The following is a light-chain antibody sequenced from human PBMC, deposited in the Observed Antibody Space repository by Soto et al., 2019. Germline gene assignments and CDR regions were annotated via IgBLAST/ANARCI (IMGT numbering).Light chain of an antibody. CDR1: QSVSSY. CDR3: QHRSNWPSLT. V-gene: IGKV3-11*01. Sequence: EIVLTQSPATLSLSPGERATLSCRASQSVSSYLSWYQQKHGQAPRLLIYDASNRATGIPARFSGSGSGTDFTLPISSLEPEDFAVYYCQHRSNWPSLTFGGGTKVESK. J-gene: IGKJ4*01. CDR2: DAS.